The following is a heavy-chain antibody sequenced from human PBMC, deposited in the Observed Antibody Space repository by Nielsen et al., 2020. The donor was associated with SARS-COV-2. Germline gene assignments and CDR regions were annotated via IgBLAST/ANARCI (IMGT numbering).Heavy chain of an antibody. CDR3: ARGAVRMELTSDAFDI. Sequence: SVQVSCKASGGTFSSYAISWVRQAPGQGLEWMGGIIPIFGTANYAQNFQGRVTITADKSTSTAYMELSSLRSEDTAVYYCARGAVRMELTSDAFDIWGQGTMVTVSS. J-gene: IGHJ3*02. CDR2: IIPIFGTA. D-gene: IGHD1-7*01. V-gene: IGHV1-69*06. CDR1: GGTFSSYA.